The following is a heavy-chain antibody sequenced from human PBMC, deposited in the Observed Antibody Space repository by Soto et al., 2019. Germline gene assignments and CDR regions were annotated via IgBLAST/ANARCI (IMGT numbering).Heavy chain of an antibody. Sequence: PLSLTSSVSGGCVSSSGYYWTWMRQHPGKGLEWIGYIYYSGSTQYNSSLKSRVSISIDTYKNHFSLKLSSVTSADTAVYYCASAGGLDGWGQGTTATVSS. V-gene: IGHV4-31*03. CDR1: GGCVSSSGYY. CDR2: IYYSGST. CDR3: ASAGGLDG. J-gene: IGHJ6*02. D-gene: IGHD1-1*01.